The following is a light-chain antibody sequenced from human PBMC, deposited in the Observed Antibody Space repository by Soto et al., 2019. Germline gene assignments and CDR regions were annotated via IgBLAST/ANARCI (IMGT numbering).Light chain of an antibody. CDR2: SAS. Sequence: EIVLTQSPCTLSSSPGERATLSCRASQSVSSAYLAWHQQIPGQPPRLLIYSASSWGTGIPDRFSGSGSGTDFTLTISGLELEDFAVYYCQQSGSSFYTFGQGTKLEIQ. CDR3: QQSGSSFYT. V-gene: IGKV3-20*01. J-gene: IGKJ2*01. CDR1: QSVSSAY.